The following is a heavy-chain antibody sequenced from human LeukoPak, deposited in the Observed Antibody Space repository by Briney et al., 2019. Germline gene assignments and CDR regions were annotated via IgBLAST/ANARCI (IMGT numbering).Heavy chain of an antibody. Sequence: GGSLRLSCTASGFTFGDYAMTWVRQAPGKGLEWLGFIRSKAFAGTTEYAASVKGRFTISRDDSISIAYLQMNSLKTEDSAVYYCCRAPYNNYVNLDYWGQGTLVTVSS. CDR3: CRAPYNNYVNLDY. CDR2: IRSKAFAGTT. D-gene: IGHD4-11*01. V-gene: IGHV3-49*04. J-gene: IGHJ4*02. CDR1: GFTFGDYA.